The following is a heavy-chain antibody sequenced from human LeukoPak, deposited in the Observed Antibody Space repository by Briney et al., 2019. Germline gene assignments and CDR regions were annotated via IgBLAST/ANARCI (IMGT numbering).Heavy chain of an antibody. CDR1: GGSISSYY. CDR3: ARDSPPYTGFAGGAFDF. CDR2: IYYSGST. Sequence: SETLSLTCTVSGGSISSYYWSWIRQPPGKGLEWIGYIYYSGSTNYNPSLKSRVTISVDTSKNQFSLKLSSVTAADTAVYYCARDSPPYTGFAGGAFDFWGQGTLVTVSS. D-gene: IGHD1-26*01. V-gene: IGHV4-59*01. J-gene: IGHJ4*02.